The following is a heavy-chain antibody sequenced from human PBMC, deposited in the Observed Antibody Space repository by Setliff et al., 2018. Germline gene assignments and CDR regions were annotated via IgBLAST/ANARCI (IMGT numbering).Heavy chain of an antibody. J-gene: IGHJ4*02. Sequence: GGSLRLSCAASGFAFSTYAVSWVRQAPGKGLEWVSIFYDSRGDTYYADSVKGRFTVSKDNSKNTMYLQMESLRVDDTAEYFCVKDKWMGTTSTFDHWGRGTLVTVSS. V-gene: IGHV3-23*03. CDR3: VKDKWMGTTSTFDH. CDR2: FYDSRGDT. D-gene: IGHD4-17*01. CDR1: GFAFSTYA.